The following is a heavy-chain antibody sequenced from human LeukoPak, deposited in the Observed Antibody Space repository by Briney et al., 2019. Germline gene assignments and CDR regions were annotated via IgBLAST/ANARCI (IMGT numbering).Heavy chain of an antibody. J-gene: IGHJ3*02. CDR2: INSDGTR. CDR1: GFTFNNSW. Sequence: PGGSLRLSCAGSGFTFNNSWKHWVRQAPGKGLVWVSRINSDGTRSYADSVKGRFTISRDNAKNTLFLQMNSLRVEDTAVYFCASPRSGDRGGYHDPCDIWGQGTMVTVSS. V-gene: IGHV3-74*01. CDR3: ASPRSGDRGGYHDPCDI. D-gene: IGHD3-22*01.